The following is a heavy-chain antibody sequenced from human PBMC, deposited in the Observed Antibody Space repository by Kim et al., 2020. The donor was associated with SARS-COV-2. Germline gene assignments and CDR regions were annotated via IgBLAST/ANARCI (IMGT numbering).Heavy chain of an antibody. Sequence: GGSLRLSCTASGFTFSNSGMAWVRQAPGQGLEWVSAIGVSGSTFYPASVKGRLITSRDNSENTPYLQLNSLIAEDTATDYCSKERVGSSWSCYHEFWGQG. CDR2: IGVSGST. CDR3: SKERVGSSWSCYHEF. V-gene: IGHV3-23*01. J-gene: IGHJ1*01. D-gene: IGHD6-13*01. CDR1: GFTFSNSG.